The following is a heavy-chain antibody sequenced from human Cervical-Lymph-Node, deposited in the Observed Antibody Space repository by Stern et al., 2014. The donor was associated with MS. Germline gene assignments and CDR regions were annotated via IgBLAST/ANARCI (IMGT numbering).Heavy chain of an antibody. D-gene: IGHD6-13*01. J-gene: IGHJ4*02. V-gene: IGHV1-18*01. CDR2: ISAYNGNT. CDR3: ARARRIAAAGTVDY. Sequence: VQLVESGAEVKKPGASVKVSCKASGYTFTSYGISWVRQAPGQGLEWMGWISAYNGNTNYAPKLQGRVTMPTDTSTSKAYMELRSLRSDDTAVYYCARARRIAAAGTVDYWGQGTLVTVSS. CDR1: GYTFTSYG.